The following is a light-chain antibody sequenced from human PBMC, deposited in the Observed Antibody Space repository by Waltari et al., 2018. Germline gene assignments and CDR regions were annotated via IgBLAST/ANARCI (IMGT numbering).Light chain of an antibody. Sequence: QSVLTQPPSVSGAPGQRVTISCTGSSSTIGAGYDVHWYHPLPGTVPKLLILCNSNRPSGAPDRFSGSKSGTSASLAITGLQAEEEADYYCQSYDSSLSGSVFGGGTKLTVL. CDR1: SSTIGAGYD. V-gene: IGLV1-40*01. J-gene: IGLJ2*01. CDR3: QSYDSSLSGSV. CDR2: CNS.